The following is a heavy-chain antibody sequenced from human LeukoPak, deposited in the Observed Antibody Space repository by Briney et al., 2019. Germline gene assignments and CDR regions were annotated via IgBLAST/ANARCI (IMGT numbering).Heavy chain of an antibody. V-gene: IGHV4-59*08. Sequence: PSETLSLTCSVSGGSSSSYYWSWIRQPPGKGLEWMGYIYYTGRTNNNPSLKSRVSISVDTSNNQFSLKLSSVTAADTAVYYCARWAYSTDWYQYFDKWGQGTLVTVSS. CDR1: GGSSSSYY. CDR3: ARWAYSTDWYQYFDK. J-gene: IGHJ4*02. CDR2: IYYTGRT. D-gene: IGHD6-19*01.